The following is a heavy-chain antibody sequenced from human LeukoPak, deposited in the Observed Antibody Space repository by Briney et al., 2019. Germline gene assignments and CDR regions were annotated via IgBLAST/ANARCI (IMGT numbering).Heavy chain of an antibody. CDR3: AKAILNYYYDSSGYDY. J-gene: IGHJ4*02. D-gene: IGHD3-22*01. Sequence: PGGSLRLSCAASGFTFSSYAMSWVRQAPGKGLEWVSAISGSGGSTYYADSVKGWFTISRDNSKNTLYLQMNSLRAEDTAVYYCAKAILNYYYDSSGYDYWGQGTLVTVSS. CDR1: GFTFSSYA. V-gene: IGHV3-23*01. CDR2: ISGSGGST.